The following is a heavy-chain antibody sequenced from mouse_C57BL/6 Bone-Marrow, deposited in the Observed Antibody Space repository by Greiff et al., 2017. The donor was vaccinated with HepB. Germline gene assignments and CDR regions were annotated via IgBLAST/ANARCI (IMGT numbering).Heavy chain of an antibody. Sequence: VKLVESGAELARPGASVKLSCKASGYTFTSYGISWVKQRTGQGLEWIGEIYPRSGNTYYNEKFKGKATLTADKSSSTAYMELRSLTSEDSAVYFCARWGSNYYFDYWGQGTTLTVSS. CDR2: IYPRSGNT. V-gene: IGHV1-81*01. D-gene: IGHD2-5*01. CDR3: ARWGSNYYFDY. J-gene: IGHJ2*01. CDR1: GYTFTSYG.